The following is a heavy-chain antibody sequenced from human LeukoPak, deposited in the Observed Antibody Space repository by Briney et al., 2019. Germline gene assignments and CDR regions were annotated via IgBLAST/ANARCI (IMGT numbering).Heavy chain of an antibody. Sequence: QSGGSLRLSCGASGLTFSRYWMSWVRQAPGEGLEWVANINEDGSETNSVDSVRGRFTISRDNAKNSMYLQVNSLRGEDTAVYYCARVGATGTADYWGQGTLVTVS. CDR2: INEDGSET. CDR3: ARVGATGTADY. J-gene: IGHJ4*02. V-gene: IGHV3-7*04. CDR1: GLTFSRYW. D-gene: IGHD1-1*01.